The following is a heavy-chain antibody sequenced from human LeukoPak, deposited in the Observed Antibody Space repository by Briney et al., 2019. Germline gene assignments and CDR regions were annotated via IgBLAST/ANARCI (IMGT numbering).Heavy chain of an antibody. CDR2: IIPIFGTA. V-gene: IGHV1-69*05. CDR3: ASALYPRSSWHFDY. Sequence: SVKVSCKASGGTLSSYAISWVRQAPGQGLEWMGRIIPIFGTANYAQKFQGRVTITTDESTSTAYMELSSLRSEDTAVYYCASALYPRSSWHFDYWGQGTLVTVSS. J-gene: IGHJ4*02. CDR1: GGTLSSYA. D-gene: IGHD6-13*01.